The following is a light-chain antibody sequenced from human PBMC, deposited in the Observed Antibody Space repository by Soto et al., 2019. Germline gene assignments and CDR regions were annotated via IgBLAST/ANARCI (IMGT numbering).Light chain of an antibody. CDR2: DAS. V-gene: IGKV1-5*01. CDR3: QNYNDYSRT. Sequence: DIQMTQSPYILSASVGDRVTITCRASQSISGWVAWYQQKPGKAPKLLIYDASTLESGVPSRFSGSGFGTEFTLTISSLQPDDSATYYCQNYNDYSRTFGQGTKVDIK. J-gene: IGKJ1*01. CDR1: QSISGW.